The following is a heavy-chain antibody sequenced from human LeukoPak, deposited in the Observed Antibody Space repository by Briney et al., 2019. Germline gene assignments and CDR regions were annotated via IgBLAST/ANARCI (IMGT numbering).Heavy chain of an antibody. D-gene: IGHD6-19*01. V-gene: IGHV3-23*01. Sequence: PGGPLTLLCAPSGFTLSCYPMIWPPQAPGKGLVWVSANCGSGGRTHYADSEKGRYTISRDNSKNTLYLQMNNLSGEDTAVYYCAKDLQSIAVAGIFYWGQGTLVTVSS. CDR3: AKDLQSIAVAGIFY. CDR1: GFTLSCYP. J-gene: IGHJ4*02. CDR2: NCGSGGRT.